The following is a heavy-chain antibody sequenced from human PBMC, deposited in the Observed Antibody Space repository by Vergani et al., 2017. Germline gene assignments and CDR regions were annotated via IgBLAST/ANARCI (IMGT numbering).Heavy chain of an antibody. CDR1: GGTFSSYA. D-gene: IGHD3-16*01. Sequence: QVQLVQSGAEMEKPGSSVRVSCKASGGTFSSYAINWVRQAPGQGLEWMGRIIPMYGTTNLAQKFKGRLTIAADGSASIVYLDLCSLGSDDTAVYCCARDLYNSRVGRVIGYNAMNVGGQGTRFTVSS. V-gene: IGHV1-69*13. CDR3: ARDLYNSRVGRVIGYNAMNV. CDR2: IIPMYGTT. J-gene: IGHJ6*02.